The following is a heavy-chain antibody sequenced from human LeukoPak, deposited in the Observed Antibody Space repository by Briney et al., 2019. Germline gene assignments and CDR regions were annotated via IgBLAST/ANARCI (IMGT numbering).Heavy chain of an antibody. CDR3: AKGIPFDY. V-gene: IGHV3-23*01. CDR2: ISGGGGST. Sequence: TGGSLRLSCAASGFTFSSYAMNWVRQAPGKGLEWVSGISGGGGSTYYADSVKGRFTISRDNSENTVYLQMNSLRAEDAAVYYCAKGIPFDYRGQGTLVTVSS. J-gene: IGHJ4*02. CDR1: GFTFSSYA.